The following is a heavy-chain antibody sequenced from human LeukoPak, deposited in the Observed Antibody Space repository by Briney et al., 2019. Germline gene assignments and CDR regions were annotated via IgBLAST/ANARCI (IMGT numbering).Heavy chain of an antibody. CDR3: ARVGSTHYGMDV. CDR2: SRNKANSYTT. D-gene: IGHD1-26*01. V-gene: IGHV3-72*01. J-gene: IGHJ6*02. CDR1: GFTFSDHY. Sequence: GGSLRLSCAASGFTFSDHYMDWVRQAPGKGLEWVGRSRNKANSYTTDYAASVKGRFTVSRDDSKNSLYLQMNSLKTDDTAVYYCARVGSTHYGMDVWGQGTTVTVS.